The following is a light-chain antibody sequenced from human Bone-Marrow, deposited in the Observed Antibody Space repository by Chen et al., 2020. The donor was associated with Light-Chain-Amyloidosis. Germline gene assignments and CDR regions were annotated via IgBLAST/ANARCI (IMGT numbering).Light chain of an antibody. J-gene: IGKJ2*01. CDR2: AAS. V-gene: IGKV1-39*01. Sequence: DIHITPSPTPPAASIGDTVTITCRASHSVDKYLNWYQQKAGKPPTLLLYAASSLQSGVQPRYRGSGAGTDFSLTISNLQHDDFATYYCQQTYSDSAYTFGQGTNLQI. CDR1: HSVDKY. CDR3: QQTYSDSAYT.